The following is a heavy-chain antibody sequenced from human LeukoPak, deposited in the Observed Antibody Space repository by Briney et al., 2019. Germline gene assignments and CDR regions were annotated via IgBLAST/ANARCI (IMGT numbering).Heavy chain of an antibody. CDR3: AGGMATIKDY. CDR2: IYYSGST. J-gene: IGHJ4*02. D-gene: IGHD5-24*01. Sequence: SETLSLTCTVSGGSISSYYWSWIRQPPGKGLEWIGYIYYSGSTNYNPSLKSRVTISVDTSKNQFSLKLSSVTAADTAMYYCAGGMATIKDYWGQGTLVTVSS. CDR1: GGSISSYY. V-gene: IGHV4-59*01.